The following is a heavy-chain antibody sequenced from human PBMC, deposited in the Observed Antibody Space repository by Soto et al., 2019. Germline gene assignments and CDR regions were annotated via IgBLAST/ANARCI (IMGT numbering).Heavy chain of an antibody. D-gene: IGHD3-10*01. CDR1: GGTFSSYA. V-gene: IGHV1-69*13. Sequence: SVKVSCKASGGTFSSYAISWVRQAPGQGLEWMGGIIPIFGTANYAQKFQGRVTITADESTSTAYMELSSLRSEDTAVYYCARDRGQYYYGSGSSIDYFDYWGQGALVTVSS. CDR2: IIPIFGTA. CDR3: ARDRGQYYYGSGSSIDYFDY. J-gene: IGHJ4*02.